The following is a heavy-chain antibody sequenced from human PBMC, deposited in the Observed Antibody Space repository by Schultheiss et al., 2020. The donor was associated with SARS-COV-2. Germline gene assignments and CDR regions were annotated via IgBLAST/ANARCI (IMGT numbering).Heavy chain of an antibody. Sequence: GGSLRLSCAASGFTFDDYAMHWVRQAPGKGLEWVSGISGSGGSTYYADSVKGRFTISRDNSKSTLYLQMNSLRAEDTAVYYCARDVYTALAFDYWGQGTLVTVSS. J-gene: IGHJ4*02. V-gene: IGHV3-23*01. D-gene: IGHD5-18*01. CDR1: GFTFDDYA. CDR3: ARDVYTALAFDY. CDR2: ISGSGGST.